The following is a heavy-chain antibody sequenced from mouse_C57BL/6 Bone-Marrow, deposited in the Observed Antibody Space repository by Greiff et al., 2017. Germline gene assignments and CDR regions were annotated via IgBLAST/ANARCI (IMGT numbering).Heavy chain of an antibody. CDR2: IYPGDGDT. CDR1: GYAFSSSW. V-gene: IGHV1-82*01. Sequence: VQLQESGPELVKPGASVKISCKASGYAFSSSWMNWVKQRPGKGLEWIGRIYPGDGDTNYNGKFKGKATLTADKSSSTAYMQLSSLTSEDSAVDFCAREEVYYGSSSWFAYWGQGTLVTVSA. D-gene: IGHD1-1*01. CDR3: AREEVYYGSSSWFAY. J-gene: IGHJ3*01.